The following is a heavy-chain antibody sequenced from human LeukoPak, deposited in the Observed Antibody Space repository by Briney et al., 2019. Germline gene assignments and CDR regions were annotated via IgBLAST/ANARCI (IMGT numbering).Heavy chain of an antibody. Sequence: ASVKVSCKASGYTFTGYYMHWVRQAPRQGLEWMGWINPNSGGTNYAQKFQGRVTMTRDTSISTAYMELSRLRSDDTAVYYCARSRYYDFWSGYYSFDYWGQGTLVTVSS. D-gene: IGHD3-3*01. V-gene: IGHV1-2*02. CDR3: ARSRYYDFWSGYYSFDY. CDR1: GYTFTGYY. J-gene: IGHJ4*02. CDR2: INPNSGGT.